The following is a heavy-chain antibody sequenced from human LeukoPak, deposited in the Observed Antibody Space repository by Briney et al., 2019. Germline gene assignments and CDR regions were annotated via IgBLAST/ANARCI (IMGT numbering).Heavy chain of an antibody. D-gene: IGHD6-13*01. V-gene: IGHV3-21*01. Sequence: GGSLRLSCAASGFTFSSYSMNWVRQAPGKGLGWVSSISSSSSYIYYADSVKGRFTISRDNAKNSPYLQMNSLRAEDTAVYYCARDKGIAAAGIIDYWGQGTLVTVSS. CDR3: ARDKGIAAAGIIDY. CDR1: GFTFSSYS. J-gene: IGHJ4*02. CDR2: ISSSSSYI.